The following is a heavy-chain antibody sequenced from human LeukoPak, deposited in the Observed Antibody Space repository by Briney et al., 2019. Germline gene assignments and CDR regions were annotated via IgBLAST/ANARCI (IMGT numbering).Heavy chain of an antibody. CDR3: ARAMAPPNIAAAGFADYYGMDV. CDR2: SIPIFGTA. CDR1: GGTYSSYA. Sequence: ASAKVSCKASGGTYSSYAISWVRQASGQWLEWMGGSIPIFGTANYAQKFQGRVTITADESTSTAYMELSSLRSEDTAVYYCARAMAPPNIAAAGFADYYGMDVWGQGTTVTVSS. J-gene: IGHJ6*02. D-gene: IGHD6-13*01. V-gene: IGHV1-69*13.